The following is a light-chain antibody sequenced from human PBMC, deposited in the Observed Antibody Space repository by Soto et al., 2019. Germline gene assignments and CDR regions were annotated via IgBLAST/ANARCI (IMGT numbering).Light chain of an antibody. J-gene: IGLJ1*01. Sequence: SVLTQHASVSGSPGQSITISCTGTSSDVGAYNFVSWYQHHPGRAPKLIIYEVTIRPSGVSNRFSGSKSGNTASLTISGLQAEDEADYYCSSYTTSAPYVFGSGTMVTVL. CDR3: SSYTTSAPYV. CDR1: SSDVGAYNF. V-gene: IGLV2-14*01. CDR2: EVT.